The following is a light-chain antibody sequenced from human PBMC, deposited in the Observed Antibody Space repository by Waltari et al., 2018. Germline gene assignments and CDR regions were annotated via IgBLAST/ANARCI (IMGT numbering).Light chain of an antibody. J-gene: IGKJ1*01. V-gene: IGKV3-20*01. CDR3: QHYVKLPVT. CDR2: GAS. Sequence: EIVLTQSPGPLSLSPGERATLPCRASQSVSRTLAWYQQKPGPAPRLLIYGASTRATGIPERFSGGGSGTDFSLTISRLEPEDFAVYYCQHYVKLPVTFGQGTKVEIK. CDR1: QSVSRT.